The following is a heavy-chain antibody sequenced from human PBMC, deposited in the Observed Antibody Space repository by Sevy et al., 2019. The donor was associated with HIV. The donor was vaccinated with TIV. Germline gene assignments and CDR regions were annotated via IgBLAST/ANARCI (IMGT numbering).Heavy chain of an antibody. J-gene: IGHJ6*02. CDR2: ISWNSGSI. CDR1: GFTFDDYA. CDR3: AKDTAPHYYDSRGQYYYYYGMDV. D-gene: IGHD3-22*01. Sequence: GGSLRLSCAASGFTFDDYAMHWVRQAPGKGLEWVSGISWNSGSIGYADSVKGRFTISRDNAKNSLYLQMNSLRAVDTALYYCAKDTAPHYYDSRGQYYYYYGMDVWGQGTTVTVSS. V-gene: IGHV3-9*01.